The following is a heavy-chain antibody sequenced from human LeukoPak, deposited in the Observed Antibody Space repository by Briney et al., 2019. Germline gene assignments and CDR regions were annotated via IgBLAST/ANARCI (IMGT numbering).Heavy chain of an antibody. CDR1: GYTFTSYA. CDR3: ARTVDTAMDY. V-gene: IGHV1-3*01. J-gene: IGHJ4*02. Sequence: ASVKVSCKASGYTFTSYAMHWVRQAPGQSLEWMGWINAGNGNTKYSPKFQGRVTITRDTSASTAYMELRSLRSDDTAVYYCARTVDTAMDYWGQGTLVTVSS. CDR2: INAGNGNT. D-gene: IGHD5-18*01.